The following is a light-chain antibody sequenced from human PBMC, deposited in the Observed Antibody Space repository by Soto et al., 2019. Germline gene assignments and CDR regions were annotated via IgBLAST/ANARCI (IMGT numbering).Light chain of an antibody. V-gene: IGKV1-39*01. CDR3: KDRYSRT. Sequence: DTQMSQSPSSLSASVGDRITITCRASQNINNFLNWYHQKPGRTPKLLVFAASTLQSRVPSRFSGSGSGTDFTLTISSLQPEGFGTYYYKDRYSRTFGPRTRVDLK. J-gene: IGKJ3*01. CDR1: QNINNF. CDR2: AAS.